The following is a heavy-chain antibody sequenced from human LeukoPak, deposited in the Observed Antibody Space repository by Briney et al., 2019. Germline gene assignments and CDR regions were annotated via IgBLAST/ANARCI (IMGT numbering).Heavy chain of an antibody. CDR1: GFTFSSYA. CDR3: ARPASYCSNTSCSAP. V-gene: IGHV4-34*01. CDR2: INHSGST. J-gene: IGHJ5*02. Sequence: GSLRLSCAASGFTFSSYAMSWVRQPPGKGLEWIGEINHSGSTNYNPSLKSRVTISVDTSKNQFSLKLSSVTAADTAVYYCARPASYCSNTSCSAPWGQGTLVTVSS. D-gene: IGHD2-2*01.